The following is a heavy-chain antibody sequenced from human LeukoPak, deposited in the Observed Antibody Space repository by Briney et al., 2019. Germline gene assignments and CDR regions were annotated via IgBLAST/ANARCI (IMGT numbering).Heavy chain of an antibody. Sequence: GGSLRLSCAASGFTFDDYAMHWVRQAPGKGLEWVSGISWNSGSIGYADSVKGRFTISRDNAKNSLYLQMNSLRAEDTALYYCAKDIHGSGSYGTNFVYWGQGTLVTVSS. CDR2: ISWNSGSI. J-gene: IGHJ4*02. CDR1: GFTFDDYA. V-gene: IGHV3-9*01. CDR3: AKDIHGSGSYGTNFVY. D-gene: IGHD3-10*01.